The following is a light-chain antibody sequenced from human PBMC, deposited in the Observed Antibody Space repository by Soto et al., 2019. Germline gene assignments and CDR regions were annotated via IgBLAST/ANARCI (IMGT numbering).Light chain of an antibody. CDR2: EVT. J-gene: IGLJ1*01. CDR1: TSDIGTYDY. CDR3: SSYTRDSALV. Sequence: QSVLTQPATVSASPGQSIIISYTGGTSDIGTYDYVSWYRQPPGKAPQLMIYEVTNRPSGVSDRFSGSKSGSTASLTISRLQAEDEAIYYCSSYTRDSALVFGPGTKVTVL. V-gene: IGLV2-14*01.